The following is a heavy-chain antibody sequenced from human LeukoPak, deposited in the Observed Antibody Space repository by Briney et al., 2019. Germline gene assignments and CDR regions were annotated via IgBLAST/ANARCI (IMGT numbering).Heavy chain of an antibody. D-gene: IGHD2-15*01. CDR2: INRDGSVI. Sequence: GGSLRLSCAASGFTFSRYWMSWVRQAPGKGLEWVANINRDGSVIYYVDSVKGRFIISRDNAKNSLSLQMNSLRVEDTAVYYCARIGYTSSSNDYWGQGTLVTVSS. CDR1: GFTFSRYW. J-gene: IGHJ4*02. CDR3: ARIGYTSSSNDY. V-gene: IGHV3-7*01.